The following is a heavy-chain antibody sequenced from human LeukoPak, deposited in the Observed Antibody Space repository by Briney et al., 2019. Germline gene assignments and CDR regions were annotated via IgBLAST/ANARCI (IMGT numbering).Heavy chain of an antibody. D-gene: IGHD3-3*01. J-gene: IGHJ6*03. Sequence: ASVKVSCKASGYTFTSYGISWVRQAPGQGLEWMGWISAYNGNTNYAQKLQGRVTMTTDTSTSTAYMELWSLRSDDTAVYYCARGAYNYDFWSATDYYYYYMDVWGKGTTVTVSS. CDR1: GYTFTSYG. CDR3: ARGAYNYDFWSATDYYYYYMDV. CDR2: ISAYNGNT. V-gene: IGHV1-18*01.